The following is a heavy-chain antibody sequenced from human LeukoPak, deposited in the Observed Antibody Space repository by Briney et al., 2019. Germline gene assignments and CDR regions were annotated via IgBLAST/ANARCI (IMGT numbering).Heavy chain of an antibody. J-gene: IGHJ6*03. CDR2: INHSGST. CDR1: GGSISSYY. V-gene: IGHV4-34*01. Sequence: SETLSLTCTVSGGSISSYYWSWIQQPPGKGLEWIGEINHSGSTNYNPSLKSRVTISVDTSKNQFSLKLSSVTAADTAVYYCARGSDYYYYMDVWGKGTTVTISS. CDR3: ARGSDYYYYMDV.